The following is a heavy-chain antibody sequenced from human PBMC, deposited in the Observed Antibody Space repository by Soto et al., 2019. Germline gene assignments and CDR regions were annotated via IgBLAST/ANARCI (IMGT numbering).Heavy chain of an antibody. CDR1: GFTFSDYY. CDR3: ARAGVWDVVVITGLGDAFDI. CDR2: ISSSGSTI. Sequence: AGGSLRLSCAASGFTFSDYYMSWIRQAPGKGLEWVSYISSSGSTIYYADSVKGRFTISRDNAKNSLYLQMNSLRAEDTAVYYCARAGVWDVVVITGLGDAFDIWGQGTMVTVSS. J-gene: IGHJ3*02. V-gene: IGHV3-11*01. D-gene: IGHD3-22*01.